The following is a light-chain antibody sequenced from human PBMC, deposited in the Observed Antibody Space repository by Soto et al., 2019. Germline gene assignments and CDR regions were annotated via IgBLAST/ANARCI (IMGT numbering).Light chain of an antibody. J-gene: IGLJ1*01. V-gene: IGLV2-14*01. Sequence: QSALTQPASVSGSPGQSITISCTGISSDVGGYNYVSWYQQHPGKAPKLMIYDVSNRPSGVSNRFSGSKSGNTASLTISGPQAEDEADYYGSQYPTSTPPIFSGTGTRVT. CDR3: SQYPTSTPPIF. CDR2: DVS. CDR1: SSDVGGYNY.